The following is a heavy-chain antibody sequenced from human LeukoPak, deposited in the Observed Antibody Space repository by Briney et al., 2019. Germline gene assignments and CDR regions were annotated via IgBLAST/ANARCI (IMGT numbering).Heavy chain of an antibody. CDR2: ISYDGSNK. Sequence: GGSLRLSCAASGFTFSNYGMHWVRQAPGKGLEWVSVISYDGSNKYYADSVKGRFTISRDNSKNTLYLQMNSLRAEDTAMYYCAKSSGSTALWGQGTLSPSPQ. CDR3: AKSSGSTAL. D-gene: IGHD1-26*01. V-gene: IGHV3-30*18. J-gene: IGHJ4*02. CDR1: GFTFSNYG.